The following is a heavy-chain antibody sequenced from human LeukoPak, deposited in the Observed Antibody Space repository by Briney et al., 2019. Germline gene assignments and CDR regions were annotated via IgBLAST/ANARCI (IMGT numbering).Heavy chain of an antibody. V-gene: IGHV4-59*01. CDR3: ARASVGWLQPYFDY. J-gene: IGHJ4*02. Sequence: SETLPLTCTVSGGSISSYYWSWIRQPPGKGLEWIGYIYYSGSTNYNPSLKSRVTISVDTSKNQFSLKLSSVTAADTAVYYCARASVGWLQPYFDYWGQGTLVTVSS. D-gene: IGHD5-24*01. CDR1: GGSISSYY. CDR2: IYYSGST.